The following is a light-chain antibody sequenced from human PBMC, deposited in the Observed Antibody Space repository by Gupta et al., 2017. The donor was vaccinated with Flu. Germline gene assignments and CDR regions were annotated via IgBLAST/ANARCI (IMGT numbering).Light chain of an antibody. Sequence: QSVLPQPRSVSGSPGQSVPTSCTGTSSDVGAYNYVSWYQQHPGKAPKVIIYDVTKRPSGVPGRFSGSKSGNTASLTISGRQADDEADYYCCSYGGRNAFWVFGGGTKLTFL. CDR1: SSDVGAYNY. CDR3: CSYGGRNAFWV. CDR2: DVT. V-gene: IGLV2-11*01. J-gene: IGLJ3*02.